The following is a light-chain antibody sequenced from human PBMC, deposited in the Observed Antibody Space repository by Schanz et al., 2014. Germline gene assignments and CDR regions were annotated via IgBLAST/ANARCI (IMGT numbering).Light chain of an antibody. J-gene: IGKJ1*01. CDR1: QSVSSY. CDR3: QQYTGSLPWT. Sequence: EIVLTQSPATLSLSPGERATLSCRVSQSVSSYLAWYQQKPGQAPRLLIHYASARATGTPDRFIGSGSGTDFTLTISRLQPEDFAVYYCQQYTGSLPWTFGQGTRVEIK. CDR2: YAS. V-gene: IGKV3-11*01.